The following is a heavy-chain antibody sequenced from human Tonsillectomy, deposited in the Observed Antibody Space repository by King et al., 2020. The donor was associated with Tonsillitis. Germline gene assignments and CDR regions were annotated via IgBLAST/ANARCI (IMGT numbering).Heavy chain of an antibody. V-gene: IGHV3-23*04. CDR3: AKEDGFYYDSSGYFDY. CDR1: GFTFSNCA. CDR2: ISGSDST. J-gene: IGHJ4*02. Sequence: VQLVESGGGLVQPGGSLRVPCAASGFTFSNCAMSWVRQAPGKGLEWVSTISGSDSTSYTDSVKGRFTISRDYSKNTLYLQMNSLRADDTAVYYCAKEDGFYYDSSGYFDYWGQGTVVTVSS. D-gene: IGHD3-22*01.